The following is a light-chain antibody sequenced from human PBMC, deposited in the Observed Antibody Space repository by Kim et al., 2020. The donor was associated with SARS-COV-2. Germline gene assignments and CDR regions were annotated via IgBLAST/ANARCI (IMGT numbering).Light chain of an antibody. CDR3: AAWYDSMNGVV. V-gene: IGLV1-44*01. CDR2: SNN. J-gene: IGLJ2*01. CDR1: SYNIGINT. Sequence: QSVLTQPPSASGTPGQRVTISCSGSSYNIGINTVNWYQQLPGTAPKLLIYSNNQRPSGVPDRFSGSKSGTSASLAISGLQSDDEADYYCAAWYDSMNGVVFGGGTQLTVL.